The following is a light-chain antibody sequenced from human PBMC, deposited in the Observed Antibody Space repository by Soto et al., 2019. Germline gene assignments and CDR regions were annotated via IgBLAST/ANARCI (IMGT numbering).Light chain of an antibody. CDR1: QSVSSSY. CDR3: QQYGSSPT. CDR2: DVS. J-gene: IGKJ1*01. V-gene: IGKV3-20*01. Sequence: ELVLTQSPGTLSLSPGERATLSCRSSQSVSSSYLAWYQQKPGQAPRVLIYDVSSRATGIPDRFSASGFGTDFTLTIGRLEPEDFAVDYCQQYGSSPTFGQGTKVEIK.